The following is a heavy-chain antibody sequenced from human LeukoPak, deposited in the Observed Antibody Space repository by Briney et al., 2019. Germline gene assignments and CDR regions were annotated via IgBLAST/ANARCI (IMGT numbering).Heavy chain of an antibody. D-gene: IGHD4-17*01. CDR1: GFTFSSYA. CDR3: AKGLDYGDYYLRLH. CDR2: ISGSGGST. J-gene: IGHJ4*02. Sequence: GGSLRLFCAASGFTFSSYAMSWVRQAPGKGLEWVSAISGSGGSTYYADSVKGRFTISRDNSRNTLYLQMNSLRAEDTAVYYCAKGLDYGDYYLRLHWGQGTLVTVSS. V-gene: IGHV3-23*01.